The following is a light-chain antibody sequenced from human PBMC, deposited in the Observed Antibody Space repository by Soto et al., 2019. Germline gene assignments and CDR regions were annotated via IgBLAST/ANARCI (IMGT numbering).Light chain of an antibody. CDR3: QXYRGWPRT. CDR2: GAS. V-gene: IGKV3-20*01. Sequence: VLTQYPGTLSLSPGERATLSCRASQSISGSYLAWYQQKPGQAPRLLIYGASTRATDMSGTFSGRGSGTEFTLTINKLRPQDFAVYYCQXYRGWPRTFGQGTKVDIK. J-gene: IGKJ1*01. CDR1: QSISGSY.